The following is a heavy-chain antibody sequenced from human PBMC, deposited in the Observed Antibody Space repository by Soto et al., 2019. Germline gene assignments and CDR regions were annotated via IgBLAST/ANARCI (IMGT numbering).Heavy chain of an antibody. CDR2: ISAYNGNT. D-gene: IGHD3-9*01. CDR3: ARVSDYDILTGYYSNFDY. J-gene: IGHJ4*02. CDR1: GYTFTSYG. V-gene: IGHV1-18*01. Sequence: GASVKVSCKASGYTFTSYGISWVRQAPGQRLEWMGWISAYNGNTNYAQKLQGRVTMTTDTSTSTAYMELRSLRSDDTAVYYCARVSDYDILTGYYSNFDYWGQGTLVTVSS.